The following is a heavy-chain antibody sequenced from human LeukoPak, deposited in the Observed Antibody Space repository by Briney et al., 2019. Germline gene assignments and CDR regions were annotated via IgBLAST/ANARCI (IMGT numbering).Heavy chain of an antibody. CDR2: IYYTGNT. Sequence: SETLSLTCAVSGGSISSGGYSWSWIRQPPGKAMEFIAYIYYTGNTYFNPSLKSRVTISVDTSKNQFSLKLSSVTAADTAVYYCARDDPRWAYYFDYWGQGTLVTVSS. CDR1: GGSISSGGYS. CDR3: ARDDPRWAYYFDY. D-gene: IGHD3-16*01. J-gene: IGHJ4*02. V-gene: IGHV4-30-4*07.